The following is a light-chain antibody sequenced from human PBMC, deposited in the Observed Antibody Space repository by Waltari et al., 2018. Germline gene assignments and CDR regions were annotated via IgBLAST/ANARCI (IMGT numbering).Light chain of an antibody. CDR2: GVT. Sequence: QSPLTQPPSVSGSPGQSVTISCTGPSSDVGRYDRGSWYQQAPGTAPNLLIYGVTSRPSGVPDRLSGSKSGNTASLTISGLQAEDEGDYYCSSYTTSSTFVFGTGTEVTVL. J-gene: IGLJ1*01. CDR1: SSDVGRYDR. V-gene: IGLV2-18*02. CDR3: SSYTTSSTFV.